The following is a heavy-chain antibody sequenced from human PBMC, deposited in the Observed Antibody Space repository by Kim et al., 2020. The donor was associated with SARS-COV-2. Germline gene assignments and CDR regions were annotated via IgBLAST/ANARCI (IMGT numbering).Heavy chain of an antibody. D-gene: IGHD5-12*01. CDR3: ARGARGWLQGYYYGMDV. V-gene: IGHV3-30*07. Sequence: VKGRLAISRDNSKTPLNLQMNSLRAEDTAVYYCARGARGWLQGYYYGMDVWGQGTTVTVSS. J-gene: IGHJ6*02.